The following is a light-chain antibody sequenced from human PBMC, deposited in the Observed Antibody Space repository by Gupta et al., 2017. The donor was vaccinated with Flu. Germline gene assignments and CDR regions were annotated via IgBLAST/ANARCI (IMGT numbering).Light chain of an antibody. J-gene: IGKJ1*01. CDR1: QGINDG. Sequence: PGLSASVGDRVTITCRASQGINDGLAWYQHKPGKVPKLLIYRVSNLESGVPSRFSASGSGTEFTLTISDLQPDDFATYYCQQYNDYYTWTFGQGTRVEV. CDR3: QQYNDYYTWT. V-gene: IGKV1-5*03. CDR2: RVS.